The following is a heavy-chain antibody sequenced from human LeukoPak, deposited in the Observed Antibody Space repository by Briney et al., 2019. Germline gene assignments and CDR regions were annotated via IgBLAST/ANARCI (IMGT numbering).Heavy chain of an antibody. D-gene: IGHD2-15*01. CDR2: IFHSGST. Sequence: SGTLSLTCAVSGGSISSSNWWSWVRQSPGKGLEWIGEIFHSGSTNYNPSLKSRVTISVDKSKNQFSLKLSSVTAADTAVYYCARSACSGGSRYSDYWGQGTLVTVSS. J-gene: IGHJ4*02. CDR3: ARSACSGGSRYSDY. V-gene: IGHV4-4*02. CDR1: GGSISSSNW.